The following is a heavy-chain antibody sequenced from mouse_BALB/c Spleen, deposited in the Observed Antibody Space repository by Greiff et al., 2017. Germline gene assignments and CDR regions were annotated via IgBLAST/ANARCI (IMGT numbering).Heavy chain of an antibody. CDR2: IRLKSNNYAT. CDR3: TRNPLAY. J-gene: IGHJ3*01. CDR1: GFTFSNYW. V-gene: IGHV6-6*02. Sequence: EVKVEESGGGLVQPGGSMKLSCVASGFTFSNYWMNWVRQSPEKGLEWVAEIRLKSNNYATHYAESVKGRFTISRDDSKSSVYLQMNNLRAEDTGIYYCTRNPLAYWGQGTLVTVSA.